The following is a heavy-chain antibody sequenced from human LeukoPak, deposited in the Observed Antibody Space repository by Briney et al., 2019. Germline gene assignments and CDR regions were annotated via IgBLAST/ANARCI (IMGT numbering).Heavy chain of an antibody. J-gene: IGHJ3*02. CDR2: ISTNGRST. D-gene: IGHD6-6*01. Sequence: GGSLRLSCAASGFTFSIYEMQWVRQAPGKGLEYVSAISTNGRSTYYANSVKGRFTISRDNSKNTLYLQMGSLRVEDMAVYYCARVGRQLEKNDGYDMWGQGTMVIVSP. CDR3: ARVGRQLEKNDGYDM. V-gene: IGHV3-64*01. CDR1: GFTFSIYE.